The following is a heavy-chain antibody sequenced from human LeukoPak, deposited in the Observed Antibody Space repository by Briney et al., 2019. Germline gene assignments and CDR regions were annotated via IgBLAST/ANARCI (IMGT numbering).Heavy chain of an antibody. D-gene: IGHD4-17*01. CDR2: INHSGST. Sequence: PSETLSLTCAVYGGSFSGYYWSRIRQPPGKGLEWIGEINHSGSTNYNPSLKSRVTISVDTSKNQFSLKLSSVTAADTAVYYCARDRGDDYGDYFWLDWGQGTLVTVSS. J-gene: IGHJ4*02. CDR3: ARDRGDDYGDYFWLD. V-gene: IGHV4-34*01. CDR1: GGSFSGYY.